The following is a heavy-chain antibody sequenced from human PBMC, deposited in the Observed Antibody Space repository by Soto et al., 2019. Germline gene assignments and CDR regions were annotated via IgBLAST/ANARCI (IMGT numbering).Heavy chain of an antibody. Sequence: LRLSCAASGFTFSNYAMSWVRQAPGKGLEWVSVIGGSGGSTYYADSVKGRFAISRDNSKNTLYLQMNSLRAEDTAVYYCAKDRAAGTIGDAFDIWGQGTMVTVSS. D-gene: IGHD6-13*01. J-gene: IGHJ3*02. CDR1: GFTFSNYA. CDR2: IGGSGGST. V-gene: IGHV3-23*01. CDR3: AKDRAAGTIGDAFDI.